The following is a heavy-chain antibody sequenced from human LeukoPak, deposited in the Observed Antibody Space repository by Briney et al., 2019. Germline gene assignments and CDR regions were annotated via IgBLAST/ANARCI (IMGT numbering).Heavy chain of an antibody. Sequence: PSETLSLTCTVSGGSISSSSYYWGWIRQPPGKGLEWIGSIYYSGSTYYNPSLKSRVTISVDTSKNQFSLKLSSVTAADTAVYYCARRDVYTAMLDYWGQGTLVTVSS. CDR3: ARRDVYTAMLDY. J-gene: IGHJ4*02. V-gene: IGHV4-39*01. CDR1: GGSISSSSYY. CDR2: IYYSGST. D-gene: IGHD5-18*01.